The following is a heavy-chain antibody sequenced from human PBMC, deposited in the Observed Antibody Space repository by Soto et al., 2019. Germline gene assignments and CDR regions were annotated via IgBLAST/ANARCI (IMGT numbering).Heavy chain of an antibody. Sequence: EVQLVESGGGLVKPGGSLRLSCAASGFTFSSYSMNWVRQAPGKGLEWVSSISSSSSYIYYADSVKGRFTISRDNAKNSLYLQMNSLGAEDTAGYYCARYEGGQWLSDWYFDLWGRGTLVTVSS. J-gene: IGHJ2*01. CDR2: ISSSSSYI. D-gene: IGHD6-19*01. V-gene: IGHV3-21*01. CDR3: ARYEGGQWLSDWYFDL. CDR1: GFTFSSYS.